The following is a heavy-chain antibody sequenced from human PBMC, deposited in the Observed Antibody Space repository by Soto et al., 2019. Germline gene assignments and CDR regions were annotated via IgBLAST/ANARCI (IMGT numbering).Heavy chain of an antibody. CDR1: GGTFSIYA. D-gene: IGHD2-15*01. V-gene: IGHV1-69*06. CDR2: IIPMFGTV. J-gene: IGHJ4*02. CDR3: VRESTPPFFDS. Sequence: SVKVSCKASGGTFSIYAFSWVRQAPGQGLEWMGGIIPMFGTVNYAQKFQGRVTITADKSTSTAYMELNSLRSEDTAVYYFCVRESTPPFFDSWGQGTPVTVSS.